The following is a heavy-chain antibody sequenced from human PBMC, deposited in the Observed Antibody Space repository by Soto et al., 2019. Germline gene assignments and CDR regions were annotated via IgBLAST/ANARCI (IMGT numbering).Heavy chain of an antibody. D-gene: IGHD6-19*01. V-gene: IGHV4-34*01. CDR2: INHYGNT. Sequence: SETLSLSCAVSGGSFSEYYWSWIRQPPGKGLEWIGEINHYGNTNYNPSLKSRLTISVDTSKNQVSLNLSSVTAADTAVYYCARRGHLSSGWRNYWFFDLWGRGTLVTVSS. CDR1: GGSFSEYY. J-gene: IGHJ2*01. CDR3: ARRGHLSSGWRNYWFFDL.